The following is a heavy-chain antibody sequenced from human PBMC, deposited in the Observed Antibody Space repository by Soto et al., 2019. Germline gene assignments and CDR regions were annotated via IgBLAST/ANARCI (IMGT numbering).Heavy chain of an antibody. D-gene: IGHD1-26*01. CDR1: GFSFSTNA. J-gene: IGHJ3*02. CDR3: ARERVGATAFDI. V-gene: IGHV3-30-3*01. Sequence: PGGSLRLSCAASGFSFSTNAMHWVRQAPGKGLEWVAVISYDGSNKYYADSVKGRFTISRDNSKNTLYLQMNSLRAEDTAVYYCARERVGATAFDIWGQGTMVTVSS. CDR2: ISYDGSNK.